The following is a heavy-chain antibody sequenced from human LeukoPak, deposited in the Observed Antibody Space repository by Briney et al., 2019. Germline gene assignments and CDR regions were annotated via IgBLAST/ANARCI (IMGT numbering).Heavy chain of an antibody. Sequence: PSETLSLTCTVSGGSISSYYWSWIRQPPGKGLEWIGYIYYSGSTNYNPSLKSRVTISVDTSKNQFSLKLSSVTAADTAVYYCARLGDCSDGSCSFGYSSGWFQIDYWGQGTLVTVSS. CDR3: ARLGDCSDGSCSFGYSSGWFQIDY. J-gene: IGHJ4*02. D-gene: IGHD6-19*01. V-gene: IGHV4-59*08. CDR2: IYYSGST. CDR1: GGSISSYY.